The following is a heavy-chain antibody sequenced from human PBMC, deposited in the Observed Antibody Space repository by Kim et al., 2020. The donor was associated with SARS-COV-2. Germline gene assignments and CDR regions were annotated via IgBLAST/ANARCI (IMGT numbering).Heavy chain of an antibody. CDR2: ISSDDATK. CDR3: TRGVGLGN. CDR1: GFTLSDYY. V-gene: IGHV3-11*04. D-gene: IGHD1-26*01. J-gene: IGHJ4*02. Sequence: GGSLRLSCAASGFTLSDYYMSWIRQAPGKGLEWISYISSDDATKNYADSVKGRFTISRDHATKTLYLQLDSLRDDDTAVYYCTRGVGLGNWGQGTLVTVS.